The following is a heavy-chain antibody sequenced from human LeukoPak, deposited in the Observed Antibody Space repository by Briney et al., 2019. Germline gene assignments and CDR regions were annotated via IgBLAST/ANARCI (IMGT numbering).Heavy chain of an antibody. D-gene: IGHD3-22*01. V-gene: IGHV3-23*01. J-gene: IGHJ6*03. CDR1: GFTFSSYA. CDR3: ARVYSPSQSSGYYRYYYYYYMDV. CDR2: ISGSGGST. Sequence: PGGSLRLSCAASGFTFSSYAMSWVRQAPGKGLEWVSAISGSGGSTYYADSVKGRFTISRDNAKNSLYLQMNSLRAEDTAVYYCARVYSPSQSSGYYRYYYYYYMDVWGKGTTVTISS.